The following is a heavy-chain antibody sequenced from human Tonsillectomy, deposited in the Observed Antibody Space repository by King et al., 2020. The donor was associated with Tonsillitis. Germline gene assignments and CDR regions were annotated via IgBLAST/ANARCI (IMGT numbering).Heavy chain of an antibody. CDR3: AKDKGPIVVVLAAKCDYFGRDV. CDR2: ISWNSGSI. CDR1: GFSFADYA. J-gene: IGHJ6*02. Sequence: VQLVESGGGLVQPGRSLRLSCAASGFSFADYAMHWVRQAPGRGLEWVSGISWNSGSIGYADSVNGRFTISRDNAKSSLYLQKNSLRAEDTALYYCAKDKGPIVVVLAAKCDYFGRDVWGQGTTVTVSS. D-gene: IGHD2-15*01. V-gene: IGHV3-9*01.